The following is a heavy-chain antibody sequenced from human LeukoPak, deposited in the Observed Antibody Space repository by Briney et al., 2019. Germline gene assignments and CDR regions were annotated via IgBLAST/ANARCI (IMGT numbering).Heavy chain of an antibody. CDR3: ARDLEYSSSWYAGDY. CDR1: GGSISSSSYY. D-gene: IGHD6-13*01. Sequence: SETLSLTCTVSGGSISSSSYYWGWIRQPPGKGLEWIGSIYYSGSTYYNPSLKSRVTISVDTSKNQFSLKLSSVTAADTAVYYCARDLEYSSSWYAGDYWGQGTLVTVSS. V-gene: IGHV4-39*07. J-gene: IGHJ4*02. CDR2: IYYSGST.